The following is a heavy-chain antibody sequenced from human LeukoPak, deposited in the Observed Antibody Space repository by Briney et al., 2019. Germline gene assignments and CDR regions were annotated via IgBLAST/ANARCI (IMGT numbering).Heavy chain of an antibody. CDR1: GYTFTSYY. CDR3: WSLTVGATLFDY. V-gene: IGHV1-46*01. Sequence: ASVKVSCKASGYTFTSYYMHWVRQAPGQGIEWMGIINPSGGSTSYAQKFQGRVTITRDTSTSKVYMEMRSLRSEEPDVDYCWSLTVGATLFDYCGQGTLVTVSS. CDR2: INPSGGST. J-gene: IGHJ4*02. D-gene: IGHD1-26*01.